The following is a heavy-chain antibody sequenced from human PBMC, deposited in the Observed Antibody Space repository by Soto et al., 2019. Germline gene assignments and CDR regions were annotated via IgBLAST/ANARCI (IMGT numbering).Heavy chain of an antibody. V-gene: IGHV3-30*18. CDR2: ISYEGSKK. CDR1: GFTFSDYG. Sequence: QVQLVESGGGVVQPGRSLRLSCAASGFTFSDYGMHWVRQAPGKGLEWVAVISYEGSKKYYADSVKGRFTISRDNSKNTLYLQMNSLRAEDTAVYYCAKDHWAGYSGYAIHNHMDLWGQGTTVTVSS. J-gene: IGHJ6*02. CDR3: AKDHWAGYSGYAIHNHMDL. D-gene: IGHD5-12*01.